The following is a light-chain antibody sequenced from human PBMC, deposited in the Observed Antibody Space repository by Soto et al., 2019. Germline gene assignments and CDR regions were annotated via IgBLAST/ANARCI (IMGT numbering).Light chain of an antibody. Sequence: DIQMTQSPCTLSASVGDRVSITCRASQSVDRYLAWYQQKPGKAPHLLIYDASSLESGVPSRFSGSGSGTESTLTISSLQPDDFTPFYCQHYKDYTWTFGQGTKVDIK. CDR1: QSVDRY. CDR3: QHYKDYTWT. V-gene: IGKV1-5*01. J-gene: IGKJ1*01. CDR2: DAS.